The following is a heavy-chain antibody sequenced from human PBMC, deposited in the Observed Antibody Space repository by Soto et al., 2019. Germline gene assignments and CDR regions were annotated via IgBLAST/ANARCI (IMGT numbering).Heavy chain of an antibody. J-gene: IGHJ4*02. CDR3: AREELVCTNGVCQAPFDY. CDR2: INPSGGST. D-gene: IGHD2-8*01. V-gene: IGHV1-46*01. CDR1: GYTFTSYY. Sequence: AASVKVSCKASGYTFTSYYMHWVRQAPGQGLEWMGIINPSGGSTSYAQKFQGRVTMTRDTSTSTVYMELSSLRSEDTAVYYCAREELVCTNGVCQAPFDYWGQRTLVTVSS.